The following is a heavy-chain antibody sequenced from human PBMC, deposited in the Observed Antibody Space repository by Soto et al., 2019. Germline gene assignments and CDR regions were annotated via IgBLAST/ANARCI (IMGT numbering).Heavy chain of an antibody. V-gene: IGHV3-66*01. J-gene: IGHJ4*02. CDR2: IYSGGST. Sequence: PGGSLRLSCAASGFTFSSNYMNWVRQAPGKGLEWVSVIYSGGSTYYADSVKGRFTISRDNSKNTMYLQMNSLRAEDTAVYYCARGRVVATTSPFDYWGQGTLVTVSS. CDR1: GFTFSSNY. CDR3: ARGRVVATTSPFDY. D-gene: IGHD5-12*01.